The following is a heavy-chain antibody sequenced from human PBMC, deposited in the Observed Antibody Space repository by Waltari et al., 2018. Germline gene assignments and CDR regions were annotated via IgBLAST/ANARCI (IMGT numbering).Heavy chain of an antibody. D-gene: IGHD5-12*01. V-gene: IGHV4-38-2*02. Sequence: QVQLQESGPGLVKPSEALSLTCAVSAYSISSTYCWGWIRQPPGKGLEWIGSICHSGSTYYNPSLKSRGSISVDTSKNQFSLKLSSVTAADTAVYYCARESSATDYYMDVWGKGTTVTVSS. CDR2: ICHSGST. CDR1: AYSISSTYC. CDR3: ARESSATDYYMDV. J-gene: IGHJ6*03.